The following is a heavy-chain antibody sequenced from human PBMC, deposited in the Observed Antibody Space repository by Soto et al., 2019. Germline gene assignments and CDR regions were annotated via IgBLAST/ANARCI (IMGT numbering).Heavy chain of an antibody. CDR3: AKGRYRFLNYDFWSGYYTQFDP. Sequence: PGESLKISCKASGYTFSTFWIGWVRQLPGKGLEWMGIIYPGDSDTRYSPSFQGQVTISADKSISTAYLQWSSLKASDTAMYYCAKGRYRFLNYDFWSGYYTQFDPWGQGTLVTVSS. D-gene: IGHD3-3*01. V-gene: IGHV5-51*01. CDR2: IYPGDSDT. CDR1: GYTFSTFW. J-gene: IGHJ5*02.